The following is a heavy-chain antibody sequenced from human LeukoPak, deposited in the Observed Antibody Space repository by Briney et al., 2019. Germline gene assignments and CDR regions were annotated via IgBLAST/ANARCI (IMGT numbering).Heavy chain of an antibody. CDR2: ISSSGNTI. V-gene: IGHV3-11*04. CDR1: GFTFSDYY. D-gene: IGHD5-12*01. Sequence: PGGSLRLSCAASGFTFSDYYMSWIRQAPGKGPEWVSYISSSGNTIYYADSVKGRFTISRDNAKNSLYLQMNSLGAEDTAVYYCARDSGFGLFDYWGQGTLVTVSS. CDR3: ARDSGFGLFDY. J-gene: IGHJ4*02.